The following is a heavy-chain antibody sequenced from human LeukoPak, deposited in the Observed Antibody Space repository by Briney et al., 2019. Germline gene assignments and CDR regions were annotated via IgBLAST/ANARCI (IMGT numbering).Heavy chain of an antibody. V-gene: IGHV3-30-3*01. Sequence: GGSLRLSCAASGFTFSSYAMHWVRQAPGKGLEWVAVISYDGSNKYYADSVKGRFTISRDNSKNTLYLQMNSLRAEDTAVYYCASSRAPSSSILDAFDIWGQGTMVTVSS. J-gene: IGHJ3*02. CDR1: GFTFSSYA. D-gene: IGHD6-6*01. CDR2: ISYDGSNK. CDR3: ASSRAPSSSILDAFDI.